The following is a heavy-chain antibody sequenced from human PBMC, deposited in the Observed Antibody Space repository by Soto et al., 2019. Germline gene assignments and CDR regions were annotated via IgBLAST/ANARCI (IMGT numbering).Heavy chain of an antibody. J-gene: IGHJ6*02. CDR3: TRQGPDPKDYYYYYGMDV. CDR1: GFTFSGSA. V-gene: IGHV3-73*02. CDR2: IRSKANSYAT. Sequence: EVQLVESGGGLVQPGGSLKLSCAASGFTFSGSAMHWVRQASGKGLEWVGRIRSKANSYATAYAASVKGRFTISRDDSKNTAYHQMNSLKNEDTAVYYCTRQGPDPKDYYYYYGMDVWGQGTTVTVSS.